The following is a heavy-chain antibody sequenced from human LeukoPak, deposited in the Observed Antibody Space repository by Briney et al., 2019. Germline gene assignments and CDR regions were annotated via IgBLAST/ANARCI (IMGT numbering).Heavy chain of an antibody. D-gene: IGHD3-22*01. Sequence: GGPLRLSCAASGFTFNSYGMHWVRRAPGKGLEWVAFIRHDGTNKYYADSVKGRFTISRDNSKNTLFLQMSSLRVEDTAVYYCGRDVSDTVVVITHNFDFWGQGTLVTVSP. CDR2: IRHDGTNK. V-gene: IGHV3-30*02. CDR1: GFTFNSYG. CDR3: GRDVSDTVVVITHNFDF. J-gene: IGHJ4*02.